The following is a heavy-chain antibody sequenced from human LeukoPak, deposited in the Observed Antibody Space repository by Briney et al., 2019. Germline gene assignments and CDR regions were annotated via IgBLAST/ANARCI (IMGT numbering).Heavy chain of an antibody. D-gene: IGHD3-10*01. V-gene: IGHV3-9*01. J-gene: IGHJ6*02. CDR1: GFTFDDYA. CDR3: AKEEGGGSGSYYYYGMDV. Sequence: PGGSLRLSCAASGFTFDDYAMHWVRQAPGKGLEWVSGISWNSGSIGYADSVKGRFTISRDNAKNSLYLQMNSLRAEDTALYYCAKEEGGGSGSYYYYGMDVWGQGTTVTVSS. CDR2: ISWNSGSI.